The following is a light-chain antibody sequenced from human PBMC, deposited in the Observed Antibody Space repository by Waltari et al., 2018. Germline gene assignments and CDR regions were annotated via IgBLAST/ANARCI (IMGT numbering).Light chain of an antibody. CDR1: QSINTD. J-gene: IGKJ1*01. CDR2: AAS. V-gene: IGKV1-39*01. CDR3: QQSYNTPWT. Sequence: DIQMTQSPSSLSASVADRVTITCRASQSINTDLNWYQQKPGKAPKLLISAASSLQSGIPSRFSGSGSGTDFTLTISSLQPEDFATYYCQQSYNTPWTFGQGTHVDVK.